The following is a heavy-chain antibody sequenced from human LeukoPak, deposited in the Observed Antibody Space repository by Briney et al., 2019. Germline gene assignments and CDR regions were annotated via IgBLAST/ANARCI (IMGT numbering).Heavy chain of an antibody. V-gene: IGHV4-34*01. CDR3: ARGLREFGYYYYHMDV. D-gene: IGHD3-10*01. Sequence: SGTLSLTCAVYGGSFSGHYWSWIRQPPGKGLEWIAEINHSGVTNYNPSLKSRLTISVDTSKNQFSLRLSSVTAADTAVYYCARGLREFGYYYYHMDVWGKGTTVTVSS. J-gene: IGHJ6*03. CDR1: GGSFSGHY. CDR2: INHSGVT.